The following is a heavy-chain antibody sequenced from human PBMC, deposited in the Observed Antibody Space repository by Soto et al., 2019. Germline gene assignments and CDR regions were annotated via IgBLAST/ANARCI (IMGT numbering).Heavy chain of an antibody. J-gene: IGHJ4*02. V-gene: IGHV3-33*01. Sequence: QVHLVESGGGVVQPGRSLRLSCVASGFTFSNYAMHWVRQAPGKGLEWVAVIWDDGSNKYYADSVKGRFSISRDNSKNTLHLQMNSLRSEDTALYYCARDTYGSQTLFDYWGQGTLVTGSS. CDR1: GFTFSNYA. CDR2: IWDDGSNK. CDR3: ARDTYGSQTLFDY. D-gene: IGHD3-10*01.